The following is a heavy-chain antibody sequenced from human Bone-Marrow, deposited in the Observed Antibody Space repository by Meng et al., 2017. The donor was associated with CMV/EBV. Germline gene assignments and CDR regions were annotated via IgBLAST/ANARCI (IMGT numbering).Heavy chain of an antibody. D-gene: IGHD3-22*01. CDR1: FTVANYA. Sequence: FTVANYAMSWVRQAPGKGLEWVSAVSGSGDRAFYSDSVKGRFTISRDSSKNTLYLQMNSLRAEDTAVYYCAKDGYFDSSGYAGYFDYWGQGTLVTVSS. CDR3: AKDGYFDSSGYAGYFDY. CDR2: VSGSGDRA. J-gene: IGHJ4*02. V-gene: IGHV3-23*01.